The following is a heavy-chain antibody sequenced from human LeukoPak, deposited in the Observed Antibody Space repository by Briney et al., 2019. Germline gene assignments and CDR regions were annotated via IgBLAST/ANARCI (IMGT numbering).Heavy chain of an antibody. V-gene: IGHV1-18*01. J-gene: IGHJ4*02. D-gene: IGHD3-10*01. CDR1: GYTFTKYD. CDR2: ISGYNGNT. CDR3: ARDYASGSWYSDY. Sequence: GASVKVSCKASGYTFTKYDFSWVRQAPGQGLEWMGWISGYNGNTNYAQKLQGRVTMTMDTPTSTAYMELRSLRSDDTAVYYCARDYASGSWYSDYWGQGALVTVSS.